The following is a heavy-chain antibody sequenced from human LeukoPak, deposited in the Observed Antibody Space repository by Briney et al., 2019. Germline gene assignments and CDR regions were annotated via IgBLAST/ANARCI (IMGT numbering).Heavy chain of an antibody. CDR3: ARGRGYCSSTSCQNYYGMDV. CDR2: INHSEST. V-gene: IGHV4-34*01. J-gene: IGHJ6*04. Sequence: SGTLSILCAVYGGFFSGYYWSWIRHPPGKGREGSGEINHSESTNYNPSLKSRVTISVDTSKNQFSLKLSSVTAADTAVYYCARGRGYCSSTSCQNYYGMDVWGKGTTVTVSS. D-gene: IGHD2-2*01. CDR1: GGFFSGYY.